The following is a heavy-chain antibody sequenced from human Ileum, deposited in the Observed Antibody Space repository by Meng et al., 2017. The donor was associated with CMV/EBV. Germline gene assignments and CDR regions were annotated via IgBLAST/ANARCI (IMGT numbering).Heavy chain of an antibody. CDR1: GFTVSSYS. Sequence: GESLKISCAASGFTVSSYSMNWVRQAPGKGLEWVSSISSSSSYIYYADSVKGRFNISRDNAKNSLYLQMNSPRAEDTAVYCCASGFHNSPRDYWGQGTLVTVSS. D-gene: IGHD1-14*01. J-gene: IGHJ4*02. V-gene: IGHV3-21*01. CDR2: ISSSSSYI. CDR3: ASGFHNSPRDY.